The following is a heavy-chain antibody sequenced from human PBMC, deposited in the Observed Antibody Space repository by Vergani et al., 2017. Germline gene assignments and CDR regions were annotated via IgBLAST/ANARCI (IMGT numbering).Heavy chain of an antibody. D-gene: IGHD3-22*01. CDR1: GGTFSSYA. J-gene: IGHJ4*02. CDR3: ARDGGGYYYDSSGYYRPLDY. Sequence: QVQLVQSGGEVKKPGSSVKVSCKASGGTFSSYAISWVRQAPGQGLEWMGGIIPIFGTANYAQKFQGRVTITADKSTSTAYMELSSLRSEDTAVYYCARDGGGYYYDSSGYYRPLDYWGQGTLVTVSS. V-gene: IGHV1-69*06. CDR2: IIPIFGTA.